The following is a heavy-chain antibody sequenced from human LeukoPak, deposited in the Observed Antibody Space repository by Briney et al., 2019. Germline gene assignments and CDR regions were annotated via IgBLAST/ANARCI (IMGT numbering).Heavy chain of an antibody. CDR2: IYYSGST. Sequence: SETLSLTCTVSGGSISSYYWSWIRQPPGKGLEWIGYIYYSGSTNYNPSLKSRVTISVDTSKNQFSLKLSSVTAADTAVYYCARVYYSSSWYGNYYYGMDVWGQGTTVTVSS. D-gene: IGHD6-13*01. CDR3: ARVYYSSSWYGNYYYGMDV. V-gene: IGHV4-59*01. J-gene: IGHJ6*02. CDR1: GGSISSYY.